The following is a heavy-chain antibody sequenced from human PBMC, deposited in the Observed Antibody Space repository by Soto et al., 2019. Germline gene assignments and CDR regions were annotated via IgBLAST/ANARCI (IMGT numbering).Heavy chain of an antibody. CDR3: AKHRGGVAVAPFDY. CDR1: GFTFDAYA. J-gene: IGHJ4*02. Sequence: EVQLVESGGGLVQPGSSLRLSCAASGFTFDAYAIHWVRQAPGKGLEWVSGMSWNSGSIGYADSVKGRFTISRDNAKNSLYLQMNSLRAEDTALYYCAKHRGGVAVAPFDYWGQGTLVTVSS. V-gene: IGHV3-9*01. D-gene: IGHD3-16*01. CDR2: MSWNSGSI.